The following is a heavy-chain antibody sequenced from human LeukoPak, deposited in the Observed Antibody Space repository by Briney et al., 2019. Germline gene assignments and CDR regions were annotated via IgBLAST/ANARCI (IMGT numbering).Heavy chain of an antibody. CDR3: ARARVRFLEWLRIDY. Sequence: SETLSLTCTVSGGSISSHYWSWIRRPPGRGLEGLGYIYHSGRTNYNPSLKSRVAISVDTSKNQFSLKLSSVTAADTAVYYCARARVRFLEWLRIDYWGQGTLVTVSS. CDR2: IYHSGRT. V-gene: IGHV4-59*11. D-gene: IGHD3-3*01. CDR1: GGSISSHY. J-gene: IGHJ4*02.